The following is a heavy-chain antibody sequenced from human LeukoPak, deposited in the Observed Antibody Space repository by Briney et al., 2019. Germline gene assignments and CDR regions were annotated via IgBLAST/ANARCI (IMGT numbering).Heavy chain of an antibody. V-gene: IGHV1-18*01. Sequence: ASVKVSGKASGYTFNSYGISWVRQAPGQGLEWIGWISAYNVNTNYAQNLQGRVTMTTDTSTSTAYMELRSLRSDDTAMYYCARAWDCTSTSCYAYFDYWGQGTLVTVSS. CDR2: ISAYNVNT. D-gene: IGHD2-2*01. CDR1: GYTFNSYG. CDR3: ARAWDCTSTSCYAYFDY. J-gene: IGHJ4*02.